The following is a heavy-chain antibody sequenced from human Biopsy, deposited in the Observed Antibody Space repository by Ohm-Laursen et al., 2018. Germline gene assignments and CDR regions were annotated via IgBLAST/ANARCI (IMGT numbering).Heavy chain of an antibody. CDR2: ISYTGYT. CDR1: GGSFTGHY. Sequence: SDTLSLTCPVSGGSFTGHYWSWIRQPPGEGLEWIGHISYTGYTSYNPSLKSRVTISVDTSRNHFSLRLSSLTAADTAVYYCARGSNDFGGLYFPRWGQGTLLTVSS. CDR3: ARGSNDFGGLYFPR. V-gene: IGHV4-59*11. J-gene: IGHJ4*02. D-gene: IGHD4-23*01.